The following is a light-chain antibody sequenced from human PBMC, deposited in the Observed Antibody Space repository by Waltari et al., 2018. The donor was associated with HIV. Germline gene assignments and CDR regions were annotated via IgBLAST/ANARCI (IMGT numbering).Light chain of an antibody. CDR2: EVS. CDR3: SSYSPRGFVM. Sequence: HSVLTQPASVSGSPGPSTTISCPGPTTAMSSSHFVPWYQQSPGTAPKLIIFEVSSRPSGISDRFSGSKSGDTASLTISALRTEDEADYFCSSYSPRGFVMFGGGTKVTVL. V-gene: IGLV2-14*01. CDR1: TTAMSSSHF. J-gene: IGLJ3*02.